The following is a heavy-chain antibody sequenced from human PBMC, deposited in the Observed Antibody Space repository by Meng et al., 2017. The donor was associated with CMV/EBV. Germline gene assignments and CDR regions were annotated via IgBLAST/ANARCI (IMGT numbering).Heavy chain of an antibody. D-gene: IGHD3-10*01. J-gene: IGHJ4*02. V-gene: IGHV1-3*02. CDR1: GYTFTSYA. Sequence: SGYTFTSYAMHWVRQAPGQRLEWMGWSNAGNGNTKYSQEFQGRVTITRDTSASTAYMELSSLRSEDTAVYYCARGNSPLDYSYYGDYWGQGTLVTVSS. CDR3: ARGNSPLDYSYYGDY. CDR2: SNAGNGNT.